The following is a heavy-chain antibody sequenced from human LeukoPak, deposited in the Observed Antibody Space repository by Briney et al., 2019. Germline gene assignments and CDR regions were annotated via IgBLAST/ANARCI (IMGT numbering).Heavy chain of an antibody. D-gene: IGHD3-10*01. Sequence: ASVEVSCKVSGYTLTELFMHWVRQAPGKGLEWMGGFDPEDGETIYAQKFQGRVTMTEDTSTDTAYMELSSLRSEDTAVYYCATVLYGSGSSYFDYWGQGTLVTVSS. J-gene: IGHJ4*02. V-gene: IGHV1-24*01. CDR1: GYTLTELF. CDR2: FDPEDGET. CDR3: ATVLYGSGSSYFDY.